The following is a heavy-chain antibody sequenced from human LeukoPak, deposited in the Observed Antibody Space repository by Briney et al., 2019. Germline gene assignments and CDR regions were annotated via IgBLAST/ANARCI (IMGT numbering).Heavy chain of an antibody. J-gene: IGHJ3*02. CDR3: ARVGGNTLDDAFDI. V-gene: IGHV4-61*02. CDR2: IYTSGST. D-gene: IGHD4-23*01. CDR1: GGSISSGSYY. Sequence: SETLSLTCTVSGGSISSGSYYWSWIRQPAGKGLEWIGRIYTSGSTNYNPSLKSRVTMSVDTSKNQFSLKLSSVTAADTAVYYCARVGGNTLDDAFDIWGQGTMVTVSS.